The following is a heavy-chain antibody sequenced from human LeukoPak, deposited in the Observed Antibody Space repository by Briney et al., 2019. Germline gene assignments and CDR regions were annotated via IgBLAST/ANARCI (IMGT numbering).Heavy chain of an antibody. V-gene: IGHV4-31*03. J-gene: IGHJ4*02. CDR3: ARVSGGSGNYYCDY. D-gene: IGHD3-10*01. Sequence: SQTLSLTCTVSGGSISSGGYYWSWIRQHPGKGLEWIGYIYYSGSTYYNPSLKSRVTISVDTSKNQFSLKLSSVTAADTAVYYCARVSGGSGNYYCDYWGQGTLVTVSS. CDR1: GGSISSGGYY. CDR2: IYYSGST.